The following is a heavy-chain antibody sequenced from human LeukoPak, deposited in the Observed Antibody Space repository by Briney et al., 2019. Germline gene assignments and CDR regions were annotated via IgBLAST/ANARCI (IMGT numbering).Heavy chain of an antibody. D-gene: IGHD3-22*01. CDR1: GGSISSSNW. J-gene: IGHJ4*02. Sequence: SGTLSLTCAVSGGSISSSNWWSWVRQPPGKGLEWIGEINHSGSTNYNPSLKSRVTISVDTSKNQFSLKLSSVTAEDTAVYYCAKLYDGSGYWSDYWGQGTLVTVSS. V-gene: IGHV4-4*02. CDR3: AKLYDGSGYWSDY. CDR2: INHSGST.